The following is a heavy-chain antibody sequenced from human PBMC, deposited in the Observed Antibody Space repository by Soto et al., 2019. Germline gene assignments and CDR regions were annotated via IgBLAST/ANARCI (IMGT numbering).Heavy chain of an antibody. D-gene: IGHD2-15*01. CDR3: ARAPAGHCSGGSCYGALNWFDS. Sequence: QVQLVESGGGLVKPGGSLRLSCAASGFTFSDYYMSWIRQAPGKGLEWVSYISSASTSYTNYADSVEGRFTISRDNAKNSLYLQMNSLRVEDTALYYCARAPAGHCSGGSCYGALNWFDSWGQGTLVTVSS. CDR2: ISSASTSYT. J-gene: IGHJ5*01. CDR1: GFTFSDYY. V-gene: IGHV3-11*06.